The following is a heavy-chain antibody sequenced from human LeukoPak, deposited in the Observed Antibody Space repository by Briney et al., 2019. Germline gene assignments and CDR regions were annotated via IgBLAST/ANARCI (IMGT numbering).Heavy chain of an antibody. CDR2: IIPIFGTA. Sequence: SVKVSCKASGGTFSSYAISWVRQAPGQGLEWMGGIIPIFGTANYAQKFQSRVTITTDESTSTAYMELSSLRSEDTAVYYCARCSSPTVYYYYYMDVWGKGTTVTVSS. CDR3: ARCSSPTVYYYYYMDV. J-gene: IGHJ6*03. V-gene: IGHV1-69*05. CDR1: GGTFSSYA. D-gene: IGHD6-6*01.